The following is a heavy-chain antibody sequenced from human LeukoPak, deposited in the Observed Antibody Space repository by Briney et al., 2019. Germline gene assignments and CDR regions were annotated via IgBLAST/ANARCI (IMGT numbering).Heavy chain of an antibody. D-gene: IGHD2-2*01. CDR3: AKPYCSSTSCYSYYYYYMDV. Sequence: GGSLRLSCAASGFTFSSYAMSWVRQAPGKGLEWVSAISGSGGSTYYADSVKGRFTISRDNSKNTLYLQMNSLRAEDTAVYYCAKPYCSSTSCYSYYYYYMDVWGKGTTVTVSS. CDR2: ISGSGGST. CDR1: GFTFSSYA. J-gene: IGHJ6*03. V-gene: IGHV3-23*01.